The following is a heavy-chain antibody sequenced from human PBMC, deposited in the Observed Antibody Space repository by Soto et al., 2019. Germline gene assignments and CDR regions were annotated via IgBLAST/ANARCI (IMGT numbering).Heavy chain of an antibody. J-gene: IGHJ6*02. CDR3: ARDGRLVNYYYYGMDV. CDR2: IYYSGST. D-gene: IGHD6-13*01. V-gene: IGHV4-31*03. Sequence: QVQLQESGPGLVKPSQTLSLTCSVSGGSISSGAYYWTWIRQHPGKGLEWIGYIYYSGSTYYNPSLKGRVTISVDTSKNQFSLKLRSVTAADTAVYYCARDGRLVNYYYYGMDVWGQGTTVTVSS. CDR1: GGSISSGAYY.